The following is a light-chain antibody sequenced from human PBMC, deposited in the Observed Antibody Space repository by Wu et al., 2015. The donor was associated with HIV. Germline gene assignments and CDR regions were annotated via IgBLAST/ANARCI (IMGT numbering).Light chain of an antibody. J-gene: IGKJ1*01. Sequence: EIVLTQSPGTLSLSPGERATLSCRASQSVSSGFLAWYQQKPGQAPRLLIYGASNRATGIPDRFSGSGSGTDFTLTISRLESEDLAVYFCQQYGNSPWTFGHGTKVEIK. V-gene: IGKV3-20*01. CDR2: GAS. CDR1: QSVSSGF. CDR3: QQYGNSPWT.